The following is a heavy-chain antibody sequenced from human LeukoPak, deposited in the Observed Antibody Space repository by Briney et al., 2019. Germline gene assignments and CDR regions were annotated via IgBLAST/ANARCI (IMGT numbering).Heavy chain of an antibody. CDR1: GYTFSDFY. CDR3: ARDPLSNSWYYFDH. D-gene: IGHD2-2*01. Sequence: ASVKVSCKASGYTFSDFYVHWVRQAPGQGLEWMGWIHPNSGGTNYAQSLQGRVTMTRDRSISTAYMELSRLTSDDTAVYYCARDPLSNSWYYFDHWGQGTLVTVSS. CDR2: IHPNSGGT. V-gene: IGHV1-2*02. J-gene: IGHJ4*02.